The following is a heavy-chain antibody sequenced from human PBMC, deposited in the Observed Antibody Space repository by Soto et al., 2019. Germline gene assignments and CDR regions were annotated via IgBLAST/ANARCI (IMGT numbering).Heavy chain of an antibody. CDR2: INSDGSST. J-gene: IGHJ4*02. CDR1: GFTFSSYW. V-gene: IGHV3-74*01. CDR3: LRTSLGVEASTREDY. Sequence: EVQLVESGGGLVQPGGSLRLSCAASGFTFSSYWMHWVRQAPGKGLVWVSRINSDGSSTSYADSVKGRFTISRDNAKNTLYLQMHSLRAEDTAVYDCLRTSLGVEASTREDYWGQGTLVTVSS. D-gene: IGHD2-15*01.